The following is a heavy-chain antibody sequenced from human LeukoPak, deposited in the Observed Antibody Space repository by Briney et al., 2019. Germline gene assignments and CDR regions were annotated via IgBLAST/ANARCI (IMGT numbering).Heavy chain of an antibody. CDR2: IYTSGGT. D-gene: IGHD3-10*01. CDR1: GGSISSYY. CDR3: ARDAGPGYYYYMDV. Sequence: PSETLSLTCTVSGGSISSYYWSWIRQPPGKGLEWIGRIYTSGGTNYNPSLKSRVTMSVDTSKNQFSLKLSSVTAADTAVYYCARDAGPGYYYYMDVWGKGTTVTVSS. V-gene: IGHV4-4*07. J-gene: IGHJ6*03.